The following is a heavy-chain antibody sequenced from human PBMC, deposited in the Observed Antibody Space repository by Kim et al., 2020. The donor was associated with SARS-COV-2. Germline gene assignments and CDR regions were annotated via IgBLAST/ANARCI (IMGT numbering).Heavy chain of an antibody. V-gene: IGHV5-51*01. Sequence: GESLKISCKGSGYSFTSYWIGWVRQMPGKGLEWMGIIYPGYSDTRYSPSFQGQVTISADKSISTAYLQWSSLKASDTAMYYCARHETVATIFWPREPTNFDYWGQGTLVTVSS. D-gene: IGHD5-12*01. CDR2: IYPGYSDT. CDR3: ARHETVATIFWPREPTNFDY. CDR1: GYSFTSYW. J-gene: IGHJ4*02.